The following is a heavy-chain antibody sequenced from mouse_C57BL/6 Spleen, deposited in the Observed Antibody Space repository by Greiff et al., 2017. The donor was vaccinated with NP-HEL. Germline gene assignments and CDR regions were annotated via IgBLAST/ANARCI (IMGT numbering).Heavy chain of an antibody. CDR2: IDPSDSYT. Sequence: QVQLQQPGAELVKPGASVKLSCKASGYTFTSYWMQWVKQRPGQGLEWIGEIDPSDSYTNYNQKFKGKATLTVDTSSSTAYMQLSSLTSEDSAGYYCARWGYYSMDYWGQGTSVTVSS. CDR1: GYTFTSYW. V-gene: IGHV1-50*01. J-gene: IGHJ4*01. CDR3: ARWGYYSMDY.